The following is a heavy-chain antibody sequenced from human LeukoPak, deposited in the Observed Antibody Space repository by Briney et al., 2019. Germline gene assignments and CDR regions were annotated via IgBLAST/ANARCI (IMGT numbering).Heavy chain of an antibody. D-gene: IGHD6-13*01. CDR3: ARGKQHLVRGYYYNGRAV. CDR1: GGSFSGHY. V-gene: IGHV4-34*01. Sequence: PSETLTLTCAVYGGSFSGHYWSWIRQPPGKGLEWIGEINHSGSTNYNPSLKSRVTISVDTSKNQFSLKLSSVTAADTAVYYCARGKQHLVRGYYYNGRAVWGQGPRATVP. J-gene: IGHJ6*02. CDR2: INHSGST.